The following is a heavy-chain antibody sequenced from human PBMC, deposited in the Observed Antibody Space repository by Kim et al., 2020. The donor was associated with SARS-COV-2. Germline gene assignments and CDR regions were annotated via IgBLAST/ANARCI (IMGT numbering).Heavy chain of an antibody. Sequence: SETLSLTCTVSGGSISSYYWSWIRQPPGKGLEWIGYIYYSGSTNYNPSLKSRVTISVDTSKNQFSLKLSSVTAADTAVYYCAGGSFDVEMATRAFDYWGQGTLVTVSS. V-gene: IGHV4-59*01. CDR1: GGSISSYY. J-gene: IGHJ4*02. CDR2: IYYSGST. D-gene: IGHD5-12*01. CDR3: AGGSFDVEMATRAFDY.